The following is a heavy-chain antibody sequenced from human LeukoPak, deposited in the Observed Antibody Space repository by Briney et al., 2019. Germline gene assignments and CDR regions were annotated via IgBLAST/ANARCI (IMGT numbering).Heavy chain of an antibody. CDR2: INWNGGST. Sequence: GGSLRLSCAASGFTFDDYGMSWVRQAPGKGLEWVSGINWNGGSTGYADSVKGRFTISRDNAKNSLYLQMNSLRAEDTAVYYCARILVSGDPAGFDYWGQGTLVTVSS. CDR1: GFTFDDYG. J-gene: IGHJ4*02. CDR3: ARILVSGDPAGFDY. D-gene: IGHD4-17*01. V-gene: IGHV3-20*04.